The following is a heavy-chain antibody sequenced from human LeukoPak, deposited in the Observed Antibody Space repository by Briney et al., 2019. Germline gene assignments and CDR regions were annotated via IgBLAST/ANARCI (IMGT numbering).Heavy chain of an antibody. J-gene: IGHJ6*02. CDR3: SRFRMVRGVIIPYGLDV. CDR2: IFHSGSA. V-gene: IGHV4-4*02. D-gene: IGHD3-10*01. CDR1: GGSISSRDW. Sequence: ASETLSLTCTVSGGSISSRDWWTWVRQPPGKGLEWIGEIFHSGSANYNPSLQSRVTMSVDTSKNQFSLKLSSLTAADTAVYYCSRFRMVRGVIIPYGLDVWGQGTSVTVSS.